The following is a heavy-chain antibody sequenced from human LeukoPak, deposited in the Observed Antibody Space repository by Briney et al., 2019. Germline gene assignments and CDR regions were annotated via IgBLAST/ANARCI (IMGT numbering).Heavy chain of an antibody. CDR3: ARVSVVVAATALDY. Sequence: SETLSLTCTVSGGSISSGDYYWSWIRQPPGKGLEWIGYIYYSGSTYYNPSLKSRVTISVDTSKNQFSLKLSSVTAADAAVYYCARVSVVVAATALDYWGQGTLVTVSS. CDR1: GGSISSGDYY. CDR2: IYYSGST. D-gene: IGHD2-15*01. J-gene: IGHJ4*02. V-gene: IGHV4-30-4*01.